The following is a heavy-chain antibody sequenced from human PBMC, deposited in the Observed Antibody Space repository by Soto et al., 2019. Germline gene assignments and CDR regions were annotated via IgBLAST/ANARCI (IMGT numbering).Heavy chain of an antibody. V-gene: IGHV4-59*01. CDR1: GGSISSYY. CDR2: IYYSGST. J-gene: IGHJ5*02. Sequence: SETLSLTCTVSGGSISSYYWRWIRQPPGKGLEWIGYIYYSGSTNYNPSLKSRVTISVDTSKNQFSLKLSSVTAADTAVYYYARVAAAGSRWFDPWGQGTLVTVSS. CDR3: ARVAAAGSRWFDP. D-gene: IGHD6-13*01.